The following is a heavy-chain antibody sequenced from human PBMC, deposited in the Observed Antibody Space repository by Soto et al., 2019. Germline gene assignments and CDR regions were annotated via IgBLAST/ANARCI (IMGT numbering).Heavy chain of an antibody. J-gene: IGHJ4*02. Sequence: QVQLVQSGAEVKKPGSSVKVSCKASGGTFSSYTISWVRQAPGQGLEWMGRIIPILGIPNYAQKFQGRVTITADKSTSTAYMELSSLRSEDTAVYYCARARGKDYGDYAADWGQGTLVTVSS. CDR3: ARARGKDYGDYAAD. D-gene: IGHD4-17*01. V-gene: IGHV1-69*02. CDR2: IIPILGIP. CDR1: GGTFSSYT.